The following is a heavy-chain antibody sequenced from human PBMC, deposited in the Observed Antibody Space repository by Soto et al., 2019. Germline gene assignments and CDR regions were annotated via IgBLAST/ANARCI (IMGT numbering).Heavy chain of an antibody. CDR1: GFTFSSYA. Sequence: GGSLRLSCAASGFTFSSYAMSWVRQAPGKGLEWVSAISGSGGSTYYADSVKGRFTISRDNSKNTLYLQMNSLRAEDTAVYYCAKEQLWFWGRYYYYGMDVWGQGTTVTVSS. V-gene: IGHV3-23*01. J-gene: IGHJ6*02. CDR2: ISGSGGST. D-gene: IGHD5-18*01. CDR3: AKEQLWFWGRYYYYGMDV.